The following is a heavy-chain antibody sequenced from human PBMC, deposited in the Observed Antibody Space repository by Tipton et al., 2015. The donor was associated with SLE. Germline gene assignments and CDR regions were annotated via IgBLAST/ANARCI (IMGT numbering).Heavy chain of an antibody. CDR1: GYSFSTYG. CDR2: ISAYNGNT. D-gene: IGHD5-18*01. CDR3: ARVRVDTAMGVFDF. Sequence: QSGAEVKKPGASVKVSCKTSGYSFSTYGMAWVRLAPGQGLEWMGWISAYNGNTDYAQKFQGRVTMTTDTSTSTAYMELRSLRSDDTAIYYCARVRVDTAMGVFDFWGQGTLVTISS. V-gene: IGHV1-18*01. J-gene: IGHJ4*02.